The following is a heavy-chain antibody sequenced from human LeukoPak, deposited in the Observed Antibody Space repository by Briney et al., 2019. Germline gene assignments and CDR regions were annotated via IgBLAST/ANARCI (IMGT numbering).Heavy chain of an antibody. Sequence: ASVKVSCKASGYTFTGYYMHWVRQAPGQGLEWMGWISAYNGNTNYAQKLQGRVTMTTDTSTSTAYMELRSLRSDDTAVYYCARGGWSLVGSYYYDSSGYYYLDYWGQGTLVTVSS. CDR3: ARGGWSLVGSYYYDSSGYYYLDY. D-gene: IGHD3-22*01. V-gene: IGHV1-18*04. CDR2: ISAYNGNT. J-gene: IGHJ4*02. CDR1: GYTFTGYY.